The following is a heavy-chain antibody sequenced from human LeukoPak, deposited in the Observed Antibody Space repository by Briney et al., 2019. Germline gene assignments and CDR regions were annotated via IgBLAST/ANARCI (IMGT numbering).Heavy chain of an antibody. CDR3: ARGYMRPPHFDF. CDR2: IYYSGST. J-gene: IGHJ4*02. D-gene: IGHD1-14*01. CDR1: GGSISSYY. V-gene: IGHV4-59*01. Sequence: SEILSLTCTVSGGSISSYYWSWIRQPPGKGLEWIGYIYYSGSTNYNPSLKSRVTISVDTSKDQFSLKLSSVTAADTAVYYCARGYMRPPHFDFWGQGTLVTVSS.